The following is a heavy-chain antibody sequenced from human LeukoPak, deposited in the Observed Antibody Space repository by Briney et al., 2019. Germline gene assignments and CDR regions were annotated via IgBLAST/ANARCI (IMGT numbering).Heavy chain of an antibody. CDR3: ARLHTVTEGNLDY. CDR1: GGSISSSNW. D-gene: IGHD4-17*01. V-gene: IGHV4-4*02. CDR2: IYHSGST. J-gene: IGHJ4*02. Sequence: QPSETLSLTCAVSGGSISSSNWWSWVRQPPGKGLEWIGEIYHSGSTNYNPSLKSRVTISVDKSKNQFSLKLSSVTAADTAVYYCARLHTVTEGNLDYWGQGTLVTVSS.